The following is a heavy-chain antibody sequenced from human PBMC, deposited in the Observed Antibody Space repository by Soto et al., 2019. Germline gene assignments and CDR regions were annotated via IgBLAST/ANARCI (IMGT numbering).Heavy chain of an antibody. V-gene: IGHV3-48*03. D-gene: IGHD5-12*01. CDR1: GCTFRSYD. J-gene: IGHJ6*02. CDR3: ARVRYSGYEDGMDV. Sequence: PGGSRRLSCAASGCTFRSYDMNCVRQAPWKWLEWVSYISDSGSTIYYAASVKVRFTISRDNAKNSLFLQMISLRAEDTAVYYCARVRYSGYEDGMDVWGQGTTVTVSS. CDR2: ISDSGSTI.